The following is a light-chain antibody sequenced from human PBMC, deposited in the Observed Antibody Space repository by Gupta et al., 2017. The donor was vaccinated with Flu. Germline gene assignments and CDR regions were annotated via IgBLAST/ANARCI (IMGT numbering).Light chain of an antibody. CDR1: QSLLHSNGMTY. CDR2: EVS. J-gene: IGKJ1*01. CDR3: MQSVHFRT. V-gene: IGKV2D-29*01. Sequence: DIVMTQTPRALSVTPGQAPSLSCRSSQSLLHSNGMTYFFWYVQKPGQPPQLLIYEVSKRFSGVPERFSGSGSGTDFTLQLSRVEAEDVGIYYCMQSVHFRTFGQGTKVAIK.